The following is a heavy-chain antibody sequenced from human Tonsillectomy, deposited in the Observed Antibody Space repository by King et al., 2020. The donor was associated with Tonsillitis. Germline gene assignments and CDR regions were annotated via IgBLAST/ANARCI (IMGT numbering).Heavy chain of an antibody. J-gene: IGHJ4*02. D-gene: IGHD2-15*01. CDR2: INPYSGDT. CDR3: ARGRYSSGGSCYSHFNY. CDR1: GYSFTGYY. V-gene: IGHV1-2*02. Sequence: VQLVQSGTEVKKPGASVKVSCKASGYSFTGYYIHWVRQAPVQGLEWMGWINPYSGDTNSAQSFQGGVTMTRDTSISTAYMELTRLTPDDTAVYYCARGRYSSGGSCYSHFNYWGQGTQVTVSS.